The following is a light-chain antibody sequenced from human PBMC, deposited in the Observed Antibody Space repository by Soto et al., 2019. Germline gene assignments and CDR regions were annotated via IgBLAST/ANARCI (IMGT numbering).Light chain of an antibody. CDR2: KAS. V-gene: IGKV1-5*03. CDR1: QSISSW. J-gene: IGKJ4*01. Sequence: DIQMTQSPSTLSASVGDSVTITCRPSQSISSWLAWYQQKPGKAPKLLIYKASTLESGVPSRFSGNGSGTEFTLTISSLQPDDFATYYCQQYNSVSLLTFGGGTKVDIK. CDR3: QQYNSVSLLT.